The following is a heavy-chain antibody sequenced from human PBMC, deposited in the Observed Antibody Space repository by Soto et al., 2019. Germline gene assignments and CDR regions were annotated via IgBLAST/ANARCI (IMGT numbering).Heavy chain of an antibody. CDR1: GGSFSGYY. CDR3: ARGLSDPYGDTPYLGKNWFDP. CDR2: INHSGST. J-gene: IGHJ5*02. D-gene: IGHD4-17*01. V-gene: IGHV4-34*01. Sequence: SETLSLTCAVYGGSFSGYYWSWIRQPPGKGLEWIGEINHSGSTNYNPSLKSRVTISVDTSKNQFSLKLSSVTAADTAVYYCARGLSDPYGDTPYLGKNWFDPWGQGTLVTVSS.